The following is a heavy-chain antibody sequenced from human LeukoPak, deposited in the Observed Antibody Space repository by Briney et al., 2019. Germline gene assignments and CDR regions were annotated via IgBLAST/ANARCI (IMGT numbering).Heavy chain of an antibody. CDR3: AKDISRGYCSSTSCPYYFDY. CDR2: IYSGGST. J-gene: IGHJ4*02. Sequence: PGGSLRLSCAASGFTVSSNYMSWVRQAPGKGLEWVSVIYSGGSTYYADSVKGRLTISRDNSKNTLYLQMNSLRAEDTAVYYCAKDISRGYCSSTSCPYYFDYWGQGTLVTVSS. V-gene: IGHV3-53*01. CDR1: GFTVSSNY. D-gene: IGHD2-2*01.